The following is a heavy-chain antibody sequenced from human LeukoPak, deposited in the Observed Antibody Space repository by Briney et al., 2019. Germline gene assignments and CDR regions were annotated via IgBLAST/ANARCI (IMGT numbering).Heavy chain of an antibody. CDR3: ARVGSSSPRFYYYYYMDV. V-gene: IGHV4-59*11. CDR2: IYYSGST. D-gene: IGHD6-6*01. Sequence: SETLSLTCTVSGGSISSHYWSRIRQPPGKGLEWIGYIYYSGSTNYNPSLKSRVTISVDTSKNQFSLKLSSVTAADTAVYYCARVGSSSPRFYYYYYMDVWGKGTTVTVSS. J-gene: IGHJ6*03. CDR1: GGSISSHY.